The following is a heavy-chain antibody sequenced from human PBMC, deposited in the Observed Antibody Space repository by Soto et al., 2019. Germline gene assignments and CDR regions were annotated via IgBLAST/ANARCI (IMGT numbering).Heavy chain of an antibody. D-gene: IGHD6-13*01. CDR3: AKSGMAAAGTGFDY. J-gene: IGHJ4*02. CDR1: GFTFSSYG. CDR2: ISYDGSNK. Sequence: QVQLVESGGGVVQSGRSLRLSCAASGFTFSSYGMHWVRQAPGKGLEWVAVISYDGSNKYYADSVKGRFTISRDNSKNTLYLQMNSLRAEDTAVYYCAKSGMAAAGTGFDYWGQGTLVTVSS. V-gene: IGHV3-30*18.